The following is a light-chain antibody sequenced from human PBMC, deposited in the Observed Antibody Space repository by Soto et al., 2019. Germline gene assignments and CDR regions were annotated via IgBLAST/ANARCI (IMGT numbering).Light chain of an antibody. CDR1: QGISNF. CDR3: QQADTFPIT. V-gene: IGKV1-9*01. Sequence: DIQMTQSPSSLSASVGDRVTITCRASQGISNFLAWYKQKPGRAPELLIYAASTLQSGVPSRFSGSGFGTDFTLSISSLQPEDFAVYYCQQADTFPITFGQGTRLEIK. CDR2: AAS. J-gene: IGKJ5*01.